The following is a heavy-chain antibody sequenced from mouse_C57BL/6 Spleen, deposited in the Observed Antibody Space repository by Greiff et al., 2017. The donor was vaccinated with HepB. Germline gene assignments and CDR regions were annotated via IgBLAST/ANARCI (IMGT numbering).Heavy chain of an antibody. J-gene: IGHJ4*01. CDR1: GFTFSDAW. CDR3: TRGGRSAMDY. CDR2: IRNKANNHAT. Sequence: EVNVVESGGGLVQPGGSMKLSCAASGFTFSDAWMDWVRQSPEKGLEWVAEIRNKANNHATYYAESVKGRFTISRDDSKSSVYLQMNSLRAEDTGIYYCTRGGRSAMDYWGQGTSVTVSS. V-gene: IGHV6-6*01.